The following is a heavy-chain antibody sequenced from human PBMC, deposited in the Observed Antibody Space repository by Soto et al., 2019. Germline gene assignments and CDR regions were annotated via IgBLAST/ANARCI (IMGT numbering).Heavy chain of an antibody. CDR3: ARWGSYLYYFDY. Sequence: SETLSPTCTVSGGSISSGGYYWSWIRQHPGKGLEWIGYIYYSGSTYYNPSLKSRVTISVDTSKNQFSLKLSSVTAADTAVYYCARWGSYLYYFDYWGQGTLVTVSS. D-gene: IGHD7-27*01. CDR1: GGSISSGGYY. J-gene: IGHJ4*02. CDR2: IYYSGST. V-gene: IGHV4-31*03.